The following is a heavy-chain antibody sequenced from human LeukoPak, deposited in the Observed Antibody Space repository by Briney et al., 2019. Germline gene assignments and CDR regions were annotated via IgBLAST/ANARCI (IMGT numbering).Heavy chain of an antibody. CDR1: SGAISSSTYY. V-gene: IGHV4-39*01. Sequence: PSETLSLTCTVSSGAISSSTYYWGWIRQPPGKGLEWIGSTYYSGSTYYNSSLKSRVTISVDTSKNQFSLKLSSVTAADTAVYYCARHVYGRHQLQAYHFDYWGQGILVTVSS. CDR3: ARHVYGRHQLQAYHFDY. CDR2: TYYSGST. J-gene: IGHJ4*02. D-gene: IGHD2-2*01.